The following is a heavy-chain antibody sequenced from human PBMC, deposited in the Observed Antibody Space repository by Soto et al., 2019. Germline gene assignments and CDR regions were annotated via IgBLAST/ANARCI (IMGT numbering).Heavy chain of an antibody. CDR3: ARSLDAFWSGYYSPQYYYYGMDV. V-gene: IGHV1-69*12. D-gene: IGHD3-3*01. J-gene: IGHJ6*02. Sequence: QVQLVQSGAEVKKPGSSVKVSCKASGGTFSSYAISWVRQAPGQGLEWMGGIIPIFGTANYAQKFQGRVTNTADESTSTAYMELRSLRSEDTAVYYCARSLDAFWSGYYSPQYYYYGMDVWGQGTTVTVSS. CDR2: IIPIFGTA. CDR1: GGTFSSYA.